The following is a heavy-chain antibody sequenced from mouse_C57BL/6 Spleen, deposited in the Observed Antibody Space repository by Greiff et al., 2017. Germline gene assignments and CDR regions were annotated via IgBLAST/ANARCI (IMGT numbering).Heavy chain of an antibody. CDR2: ISDGGSYT. D-gene: IGHD2-4*01. Sequence: DVMLVESGGGLVKPGGSLKLSCAASGFTFSSYAMSWVRQTPEKRLEWVATISDGGSYTYYPDNVKGRFTISRDNAKNNLYLQMSHLKSEDTAMYYCARDYDYDGGVHFAYWGQGTLVTVSA. CDR3: ARDYDYDGGVHFAY. J-gene: IGHJ3*01. V-gene: IGHV5-4*01. CDR1: GFTFSSYA.